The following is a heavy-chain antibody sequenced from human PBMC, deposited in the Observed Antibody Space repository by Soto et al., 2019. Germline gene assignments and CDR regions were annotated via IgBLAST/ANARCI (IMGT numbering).Heavy chain of an antibody. Sequence: QVQLVQPGAEVKKPGASVKVSCKASGYTFSSFGITWVRQAPGHGLEWMGWISAHNGDTQYAQKYQGRVNLTPDTTTKTAGMELRRQRSDDTADYFGARGADSYGDAYWGQGTLISVSS. J-gene: IGHJ4*02. V-gene: IGHV1-18*01. CDR3: ARGADSYGDAY. D-gene: IGHD5-18*01. CDR2: ISAHNGDT. CDR1: GYTFSSFG.